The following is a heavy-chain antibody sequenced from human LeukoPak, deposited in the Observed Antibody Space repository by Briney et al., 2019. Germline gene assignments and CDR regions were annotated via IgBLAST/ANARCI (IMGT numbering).Heavy chain of an antibody. CDR2: IYYSGST. CDR1: GGSISSYY. Sequence: SETLSLTCTVSGGSISSYYWSWIRQPPGKGLEWIGYIYYSGSTNYNPSLKSRVTISVDTSKNQFSLKLSSVTAADTAVYYCARGRSGRDGYKYGTDVWGQGTTVTVSS. V-gene: IGHV4-59*01. D-gene: IGHD5-24*01. J-gene: IGHJ6*02. CDR3: ARGRSGRDGYKYGTDV.